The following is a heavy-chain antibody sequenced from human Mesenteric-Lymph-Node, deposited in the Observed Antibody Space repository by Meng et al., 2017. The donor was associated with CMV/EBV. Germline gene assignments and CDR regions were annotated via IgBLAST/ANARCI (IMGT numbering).Heavy chain of an antibody. CDR2: IKQDGGEE. V-gene: IGHV3-7*01. J-gene: IGHJ6*02. Sequence: GESLKISCVASGFTFNNYWMSWVRQAPGKGLEWVANIKQDGGEEHYVAALKGRFTISRDNARHLVSLQMSSLRVDDTAVYYCASKDWIVVVTRENYYYGMDVWGQGTTVTVSS. D-gene: IGHD2-21*02. CDR1: GFTFNNYW. CDR3: ASKDWIVVVTRENYYYGMDV.